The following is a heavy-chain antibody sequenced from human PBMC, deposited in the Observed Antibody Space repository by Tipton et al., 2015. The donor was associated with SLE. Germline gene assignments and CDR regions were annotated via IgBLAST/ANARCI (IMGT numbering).Heavy chain of an antibody. CDR1: GDSISGRY. J-gene: IGHJ6*03. CDR2: IYYSGNT. D-gene: IGHD2/OR15-2a*01. V-gene: IGHV4-59*11. Sequence: TLSLTCSVSGDSISGRYWSWIRQPPGKGLEWIGNIYYSGNTDYNPSLKSRVTISVSRSKNQLSLKVTSVTAADTAVYYCARDNRGLLAGYYSYYYYMDVWGKGTTVTVSS. CDR3: ARDNRGLLAGYYSYYYYMDV.